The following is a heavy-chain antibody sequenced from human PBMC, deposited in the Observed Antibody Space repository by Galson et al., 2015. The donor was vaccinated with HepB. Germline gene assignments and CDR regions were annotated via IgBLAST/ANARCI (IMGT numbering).Heavy chain of an antibody. J-gene: IGHJ4*02. Sequence: SLRLSCAASGFTFGDYAMSWVRQAPGKGLEWVGFIRSKAYGGTTEYAASVKGRFTISRDDSKSIAYLQMNSLKTEDTAVYYCTRDFGITMVRGVKTTPTSVFDYWGQGTLVTVSS. CDR2: IRSKAYGGTT. V-gene: IGHV3-49*04. CDR3: TRDFGITMVRGVKTTPTSVFDY. D-gene: IGHD3-10*01. CDR1: GFTFGDYA.